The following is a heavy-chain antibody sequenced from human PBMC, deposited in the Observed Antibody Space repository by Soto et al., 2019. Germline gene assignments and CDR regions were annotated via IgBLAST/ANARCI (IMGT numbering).Heavy chain of an antibody. V-gene: IGHV1-2*04. D-gene: IGHD1-7*01. Sequence: GASVKVSCKASGYTFTGYYMHWVRQAPGQGLEWMGWINPNSGGTNYAQKFQGWATMTRDTSISTAYMELSRLRSDDTAVYYCARGSGTTGLNAFDIWGQGTMVTVSS. CDR2: INPNSGGT. J-gene: IGHJ3*02. CDR3: ARGSGTTGLNAFDI. CDR1: GYTFTGYY.